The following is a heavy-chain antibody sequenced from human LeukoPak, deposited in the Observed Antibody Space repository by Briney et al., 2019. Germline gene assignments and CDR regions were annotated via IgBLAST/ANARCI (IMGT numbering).Heavy chain of an antibody. J-gene: IGHJ4*02. CDR1: GGSFSDYY. Sequence: SETLSLTCAVYGGSFSDYYWSWIRQPPGKGLEWIGEINHSGSTNYNPSLKSRVTISVDTSKNQFSLKLSSVTAADTAVYYCARLRELRFLEWFPRDYFDYWGQGTLVTVSS. CDR2: INHSGST. D-gene: IGHD3-3*01. CDR3: ARLRELRFLEWFPRDYFDY. V-gene: IGHV4-34*01.